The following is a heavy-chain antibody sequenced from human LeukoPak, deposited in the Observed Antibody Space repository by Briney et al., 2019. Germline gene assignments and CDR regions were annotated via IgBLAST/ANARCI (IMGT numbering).Heavy chain of an antibody. CDR1: GGTFSSYA. CDR2: IIPIFGTA. Sequence: SVKVSCKASGGTFSSYAISWVRQAPGQGLEWMGRIIPIFGTANYAQKFQGRVTITTDESTSTAYMELSSLRSEDTAVYYCARDMYYYDSSGHYYFDYWGQGTLVTVSS. D-gene: IGHD3-22*01. V-gene: IGHV1-69*05. J-gene: IGHJ4*02. CDR3: ARDMYYYDSSGHYYFDY.